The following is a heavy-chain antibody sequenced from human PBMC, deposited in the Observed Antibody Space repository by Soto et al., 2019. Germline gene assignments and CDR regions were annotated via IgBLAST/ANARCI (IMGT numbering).Heavy chain of an antibody. J-gene: IGHJ4*02. CDR3: AKNYFFDN. CDR2: ITIGGTT. Sequence: EVQLLESGGGLVQPGGSLTLSCAASGFTFDSYAMSWVRQAPGKGLEWVLSITIGGTTYYADSVKGRFTISSDNSRNTLYLQMNSLRAEDTAFYYCAKNYFFDNWGQGPLVTVSS. V-gene: IGHV3-23*05. D-gene: IGHD1-7*01. CDR1: GFTFDSYA.